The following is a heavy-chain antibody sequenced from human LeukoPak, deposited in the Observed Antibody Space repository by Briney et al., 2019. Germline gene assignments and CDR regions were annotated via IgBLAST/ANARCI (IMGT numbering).Heavy chain of an antibody. CDR2: INLDGSQK. CDR1: GFTFINYW. CDR3: ARKRPNYFDY. J-gene: IGHJ4*02. V-gene: IGHV3-7*01. Sequence: GSLRLSSAASGFTFINYWMAWVRQAPGKGPEWVANINLDGSQKYYVDSVKGRFTISRDNAENSLYLQMNSLRAEDTALYYCARKRPNYFDYWGQGTLVTVS.